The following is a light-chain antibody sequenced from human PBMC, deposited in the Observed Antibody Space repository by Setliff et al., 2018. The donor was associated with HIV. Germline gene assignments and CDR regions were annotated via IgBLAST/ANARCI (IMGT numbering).Light chain of an antibody. CDR1: SSDVGIYNL. V-gene: IGLV2-23*02. Sequence: QSVLTQPASVSGSPGQSIAISCTGTSSDVGIYNLVSWYQHHPGKAPKLIIYEVNKRPSGVSNRSSGSKSGNTASLTISGLQPEDETDYYCCSYTTYSTYVFGTGTKVTVL. J-gene: IGLJ1*01. CDR3: CSYTTYSTYV. CDR2: EVN.